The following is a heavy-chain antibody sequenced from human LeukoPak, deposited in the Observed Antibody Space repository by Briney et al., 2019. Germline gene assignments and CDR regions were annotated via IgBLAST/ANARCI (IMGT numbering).Heavy chain of an antibody. CDR3: ARDGLVDYGMDV. D-gene: IGHD2-15*01. J-gene: IGHJ6*02. V-gene: IGHV4-59*01. Sequence: SETLSLTCTVSGGSISSYYWSWIRQPPGKGLEWIGYIYYSGSTNYNPSLKSRVTISVDTSKNQFSLKLSSVTAADTAVYYCARDGLVDYGMDVWGQGTTVTVSS. CDR1: GGSISSYY. CDR2: IYYSGST.